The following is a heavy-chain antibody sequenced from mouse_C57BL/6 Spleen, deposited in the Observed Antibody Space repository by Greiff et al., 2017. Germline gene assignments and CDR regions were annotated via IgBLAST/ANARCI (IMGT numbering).Heavy chain of an antibody. CDR1: GYAFTNYL. J-gene: IGHJ4*01. CDR2: INPGSGGT. D-gene: IGHD3-2*02. CDR3: ARRAQANAMDY. V-gene: IGHV1-54*01. Sequence: QVQLQQSGAELVRPGTSVKVSCKASGYAFTNYLIEWVKQRPGQGLEWIGVINPGSGGTNYNEKLKGKATLTADKSSSNAYMQLSSLTSEDSAVYVCARRAQANAMDYWGQGTSVTVSS.